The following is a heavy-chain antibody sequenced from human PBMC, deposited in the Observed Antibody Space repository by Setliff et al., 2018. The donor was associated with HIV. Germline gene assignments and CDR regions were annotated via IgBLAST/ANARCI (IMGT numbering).Heavy chain of an antibody. V-gene: IGHV1-46*01. CDR2: INPSGGDT. D-gene: IGHD5-12*01. Sequence: ASVKVSCKASGGTFGSYAISWVRQAPGQGLEWMGIINPSGGDTEYAQKFQDRVTMTTDTSTSTVYMELSSLRSEDTAMYYCARAIYSGYYYREFDYWGQGTLVTVSS. J-gene: IGHJ4*02. CDR3: ARAIYSGYYYREFDY. CDR1: GGTFGSYA.